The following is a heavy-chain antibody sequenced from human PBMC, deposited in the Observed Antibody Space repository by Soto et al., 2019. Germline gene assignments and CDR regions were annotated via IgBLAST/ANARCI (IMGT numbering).Heavy chain of an antibody. Sequence: QGQLVQSGAEVKKPGASVKVSCKASGYTFTSYGISWVRQAPGKGLEWMAWISAYNGNTNYAQNLQGRVTMTTDTATSTAYIEMRSLRSDDTAVYYRARLDTPNGPFDYWGQGTLVTVST. J-gene: IGHJ4*01. CDR2: ISAYNGNT. D-gene: IGHD5-18*01. CDR3: ARLDTPNGPFDY. V-gene: IGHV1-18*04. CDR1: GYTFTSYG.